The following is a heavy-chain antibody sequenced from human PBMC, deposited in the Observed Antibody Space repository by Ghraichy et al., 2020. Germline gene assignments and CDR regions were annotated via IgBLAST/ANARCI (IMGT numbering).Heavy chain of an antibody. V-gene: IGHV1-69*04. CDR2: IIPILGIA. J-gene: IGHJ4*02. CDR3: AREIVGATTGVFDY. Sequence: SVKVSCKASGGTFSSYAISWVRQAPGQGLEWMGRIIPILGIANYAQKFQGRVTITADKSTSTAYMELSSLRSEDTAVYYCAREIVGATTGVFDYWGQGTLVTVSS. D-gene: IGHD1-26*01. CDR1: GGTFSSYA.